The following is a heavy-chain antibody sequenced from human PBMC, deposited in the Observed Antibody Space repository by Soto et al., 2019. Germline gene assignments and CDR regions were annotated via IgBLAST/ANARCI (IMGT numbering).Heavy chain of an antibody. CDR3: ARGQDDYYDSSGYYSFRY. J-gene: IGHJ4*02. Sequence: ASLKVSCKASGDTFTSYGISWVRQAPGQGLEWMGWISAYNGNTNYAQKLQGRVTMTTDTSTSTAYMELRSLRSDDTAVYYCARGQDDYYDSSGYYSFRYWGQGTLVTVSS. V-gene: IGHV1-18*01. D-gene: IGHD3-22*01. CDR1: GDTFTSYG. CDR2: ISAYNGNT.